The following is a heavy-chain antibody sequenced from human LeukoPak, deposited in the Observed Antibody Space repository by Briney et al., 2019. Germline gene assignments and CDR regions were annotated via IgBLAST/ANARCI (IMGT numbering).Heavy chain of an antibody. Sequence: KTSETLSLTCTVSGYSISSGYYWSWIRQPPGKGLEWIGEINHSGSTNYNPSLKSRVTISVDTSKNQFSLKLSSVTAADTAVYYCARGTYSFFDYWGQGTLVTVSS. V-gene: IGHV4-38-2*02. CDR1: GYSISSGYY. J-gene: IGHJ4*02. CDR3: ARGTYSFFDY. D-gene: IGHD5-18*01. CDR2: INHSGST.